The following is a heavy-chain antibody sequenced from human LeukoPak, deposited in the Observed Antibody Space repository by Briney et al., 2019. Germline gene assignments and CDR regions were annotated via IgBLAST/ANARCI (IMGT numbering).Heavy chain of an antibody. D-gene: IGHD2-15*01. CDR3: ARDRVVGLGLDNAFDI. Sequence: ASVKVSCKASEYTFTAYDMHWVRQAPGQGLEWMGWINPRSGGRDYAQKFQGRVTMTRDTSISTAYMELSRLTSDDTAVYFCARDRVVGLGLDNAFDIWGQGTVVTVSS. CDR2: INPRSGGR. CDR1: EYTFTAYD. V-gene: IGHV1-2*02. J-gene: IGHJ3*02.